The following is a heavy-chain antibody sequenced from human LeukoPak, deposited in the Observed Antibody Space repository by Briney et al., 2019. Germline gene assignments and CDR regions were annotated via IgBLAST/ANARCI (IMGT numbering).Heavy chain of an antibody. CDR1: GFNFGSDA. J-gene: IGHJ4*02. CDR3: ARDPSGSGWSLSN. CDR2: IWYDGSND. D-gene: IGHD6-19*01. V-gene: IGHV3-33*01. Sequence: PGRSLRLSCTASGFNFGSDAMHWVRQAPGKGLEWVAFIWYDGSNDHYADSVKGRFTISRDNSKNTVCLQMNSLRVEDTAVYYCARDPSGSGWSLSNWGQGTLVTVSS.